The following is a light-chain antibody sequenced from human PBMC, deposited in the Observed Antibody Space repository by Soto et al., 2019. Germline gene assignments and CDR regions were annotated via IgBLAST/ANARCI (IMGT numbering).Light chain of an antibody. Sequence: EIVLTQSPATLSLSPGDRATLSCRSSQNIGNFLVWYQQNPGQAPRLLIHGASNRATGVPGRFGGSGSGTDFTLTISSLEPEDFAVYFCQQRRDWPITFGQGTRLEIK. CDR1: QNIGNF. V-gene: IGKV3-11*01. J-gene: IGKJ5*01. CDR2: GAS. CDR3: QQRRDWPIT.